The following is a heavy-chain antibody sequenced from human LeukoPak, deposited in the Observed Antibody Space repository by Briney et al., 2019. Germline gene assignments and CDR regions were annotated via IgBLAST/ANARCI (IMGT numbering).Heavy chain of an antibody. J-gene: IGHJ4*02. D-gene: IGHD3-16*01. CDR2: IYYSGST. V-gene: IGHV4-39*01. Sequence: SETLSLTCTVSGGSISSSSYYWGWIRQPPGKGLEWIGSIYYSGSTYYNPSLKSRVTISVDTSKNQFSLKLSPVTAADTAVYYCARQAVWAMLMGGFWGQRTLVTVSS. CDR1: GGSISSSSYY. CDR3: ARQAVWAMLMGGF.